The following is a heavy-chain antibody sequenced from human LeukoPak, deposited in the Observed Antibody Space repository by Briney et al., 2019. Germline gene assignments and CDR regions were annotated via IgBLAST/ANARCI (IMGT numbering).Heavy chain of an antibody. CDR1: GYTFTGYY. CDR2: VNPNSGGT. V-gene: IGHV1-2*06. Sequence: ASVKVSWQGSGYTFTGYYMHLVRQAPGQGLEWVGPVNPNSGGTNYAQKFQGRVTMTRDTSISTAYMELSRLRSDDTAVYYCARAGVGVRFLEWLHDYWGQGTLVTVSS. D-gene: IGHD3-3*01. J-gene: IGHJ4*02. CDR3: ARAGVGVRFLEWLHDY.